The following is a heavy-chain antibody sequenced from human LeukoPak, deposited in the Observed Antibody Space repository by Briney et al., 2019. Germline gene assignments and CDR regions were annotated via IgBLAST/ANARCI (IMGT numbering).Heavy chain of an antibody. V-gene: IGHV3-23*05. J-gene: IGHJ4*02. Sequence: GGSLRLSCAASGFIFSSYAMIWVRQAPGKGLGWVSTIHSRGSTTYYADSVKGRFTISRDNSKNTLYLQMNSLRAEDTAVYYCAKSWAAVSGLGVDYWGQGILVTVSS. CDR3: AKSWAAVSGLGVDY. CDR1: GFIFSSYA. CDR2: IHSRGSTT. D-gene: IGHD6-19*01.